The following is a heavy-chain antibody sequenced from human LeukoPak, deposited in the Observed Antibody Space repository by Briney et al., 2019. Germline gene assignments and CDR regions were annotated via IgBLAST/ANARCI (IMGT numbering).Heavy chain of an antibody. V-gene: IGHV4-59*08. CDR2: IYYSGST. Sequence: PSETLSLTCTVSGGSISTFYWSWIRQPPGKGLEWIAYIYYSGSTNYNPSLKSRVTISVDTSKNQFSLKLGSVTAADTAVYYCARHCSSASCPIDYWGQGTLVTVSS. CDR1: GGSISTFY. CDR3: ARHCSSASCPIDY. J-gene: IGHJ4*02. D-gene: IGHD2-2*01.